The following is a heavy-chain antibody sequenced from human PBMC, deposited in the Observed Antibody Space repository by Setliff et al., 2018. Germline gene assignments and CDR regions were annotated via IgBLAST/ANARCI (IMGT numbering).Heavy chain of an antibody. CDR2: IYYSGST. D-gene: IGHD2-8*01. Sequence: SETLSLTCTVSGDSISSHYWSWIRQPPGKGLEWIGYIYYSGSTNYNPSLKSRVTMSVATFENHFSLKLNSLTAADTAVYYCARDPGFHSGTWCLGDWGQGTQVTVSS. CDR1: GDSISSHY. J-gene: IGHJ4*02. CDR3: ARDPGFHSGTWCLGD. V-gene: IGHV4-59*11.